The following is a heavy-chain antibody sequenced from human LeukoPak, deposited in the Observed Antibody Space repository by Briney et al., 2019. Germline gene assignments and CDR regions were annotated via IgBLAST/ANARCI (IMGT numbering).Heavy chain of an antibody. CDR3: TVPQSGGNWFDP. CDR1: GFTFSDSA. J-gene: IGHJ5*02. Sequence: GGSLRLSCAASGFTFSDSAIHWVRQASGKGLEWVGRIRGKGFSDPPAYAASVKDRFTISRDDSESTAYLQMNSLKAEDTAVYYCTVPQSGGNWFDPWGPGAQVTVSS. V-gene: IGHV3-73*01. D-gene: IGHD3-16*01. CDR2: IRGKGFSDPP.